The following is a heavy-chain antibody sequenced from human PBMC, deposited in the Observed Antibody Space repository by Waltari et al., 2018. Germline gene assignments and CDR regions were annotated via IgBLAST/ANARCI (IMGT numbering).Heavy chain of an antibody. CDR2: INPNSGGT. Sequence: QVQLVPSGAEVKKPGASVKDSCKASGYTFNRYQMHWVRQAPGQGLEWMGWINPNSGGTNYAQKFQGRVTMTRDTSISTAYMELSRLRSDDTAVYYCARDRARYTAMVDYWGQGTLVTVSS. V-gene: IGHV1-2*02. J-gene: IGHJ4*02. CDR3: ARDRARYTAMVDY. D-gene: IGHD5-18*01. CDR1: GYTFNRYQ.